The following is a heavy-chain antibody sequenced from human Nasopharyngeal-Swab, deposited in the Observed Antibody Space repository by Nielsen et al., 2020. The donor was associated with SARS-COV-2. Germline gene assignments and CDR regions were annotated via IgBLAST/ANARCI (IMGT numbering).Heavy chain of an antibody. D-gene: IGHD3-10*02. CDR1: GFIFSDRY. J-gene: IGHJ5*01. Sequence: GESLKISCAASGFIFSDRYMSWIRQAPGKGLEWISYISSTSSHTEYANSVEGRFTISRDNAQNSLYLQMSSLNAGDTAVYYCARGGSFDVPLDSWGQGTLVTVPS. CDR2: ISSTSSHT. CDR3: ARGGSFDVPLDS. V-gene: IGHV3-11*06.